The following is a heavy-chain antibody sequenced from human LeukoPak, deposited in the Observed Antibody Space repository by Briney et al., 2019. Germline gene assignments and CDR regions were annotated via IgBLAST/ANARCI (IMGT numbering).Heavy chain of an antibody. J-gene: IGHJ4*02. CDR2: IYGGGNI. V-gene: IGHV3-53*05. CDR1: GFTVSSNY. D-gene: IGHD2-15*01. Sequence: GGSLRLSCAASGFTVSSNYMNWVRQAPGKGLEWVSVIYGGGNIYYADSVKGRFTISRDNSKNTLYLQMNSLRAEDTAVYYLARGARLCRGGSWYSGGIFGYWGQGTPVTVPS. CDR3: ARGARLCRGGSWYSGGIFGY.